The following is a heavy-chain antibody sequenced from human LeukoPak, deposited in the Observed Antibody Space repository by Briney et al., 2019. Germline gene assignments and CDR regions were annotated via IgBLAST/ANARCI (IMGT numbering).Heavy chain of an antibody. Sequence: GGSLRLSCAASGFTFSSYGMHWVRQAPGKGLEWVAVISYDGGNKYYADSVKGRFTISRDNSKNTLYLQMNSLRAEDTAVYYCAKGGVATVSGIFDYWGQGTLVTVSS. J-gene: IGHJ4*02. CDR1: GFTFSSYG. CDR2: ISYDGGNK. D-gene: IGHD5-12*01. CDR3: AKGGVATVSGIFDY. V-gene: IGHV3-30*18.